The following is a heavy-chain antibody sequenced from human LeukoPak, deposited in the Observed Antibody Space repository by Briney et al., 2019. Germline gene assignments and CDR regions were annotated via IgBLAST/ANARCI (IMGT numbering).Heavy chain of an antibody. D-gene: IGHD6-19*01. Sequence: GAPLRLSCAASGFTFSSYAMSWVRQAPGKGLEWVSAISGSGGSTYYADSVKGRFTISRDNSKNTLYLQMNSLRAEDTAVYYCAKERVAGTCYYYYGMDVWGQGTTVTVSS. CDR1: GFTFSSYA. V-gene: IGHV3-23*01. J-gene: IGHJ6*02. CDR2: ISGSGGST. CDR3: AKERVAGTCYYYYGMDV.